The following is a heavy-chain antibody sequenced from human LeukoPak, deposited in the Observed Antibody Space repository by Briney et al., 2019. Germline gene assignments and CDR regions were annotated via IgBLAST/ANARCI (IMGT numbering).Heavy chain of an antibody. V-gene: IGHV4-59*12. Sequence: SETLSLTCTVSGGSISSYYWSWIRQPPGKGLEWIGYIYYSGSTNYNPSRKSRVTISVDTSKNQFSLKLSSVTAADTAVYYCARGSPTEGGYHDYWGQGTLVTVSS. D-gene: IGHD3-22*01. CDR3: ARGSPTEGGYHDY. J-gene: IGHJ4*02. CDR2: IYYSGST. CDR1: GGSISSYY.